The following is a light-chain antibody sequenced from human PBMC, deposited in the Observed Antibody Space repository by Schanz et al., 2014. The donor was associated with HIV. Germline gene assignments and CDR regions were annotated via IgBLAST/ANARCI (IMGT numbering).Light chain of an antibody. CDR2: EVI. CDR1: SSDVGGYNH. J-gene: IGLJ2*01. V-gene: IGLV2-8*01. CDR3: SSYTSSNTVV. Sequence: QSALTQPPSASGSPGQSVTISCTGTSSDVGGYNHVSWYQQHPGKAPKLMIYEVIKRPSGVPDRFSGSKSGSTASLTVSGLQVEDEADYHCSSYTSSNTVVFGGGTKVTVL.